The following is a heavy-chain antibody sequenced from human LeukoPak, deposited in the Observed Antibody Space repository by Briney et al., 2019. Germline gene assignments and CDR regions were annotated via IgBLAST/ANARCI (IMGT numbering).Heavy chain of an antibody. J-gene: IGHJ4*02. CDR3: AREMVGRFFDS. D-gene: IGHD2-8*01. V-gene: IGHV4-31*03. Sequence: SETLSLTCTVSGGSISSSAYYWSWIRQQPGKGVEWIGYIYHIGNTHYNPSLGSRLTISVDTSRNQFSLKLSSVTAADTAVYYCAREMVGRFFDSWGQGTLVTVSS. CDR1: GGSISSSAYY. CDR2: IYHIGNT.